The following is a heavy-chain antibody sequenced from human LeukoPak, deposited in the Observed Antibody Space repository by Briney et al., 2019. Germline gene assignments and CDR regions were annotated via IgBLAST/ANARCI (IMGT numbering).Heavy chain of an antibody. CDR3: ARVPTRYCSSTSCHDAFDI. CDR1: GYTFTGYY. Sequence: ASVKVSCKASGYTFTGYYMHWVRQAPGQGLEWMGWINPNSGGTNYAQKFQGRVTMTRDTSISTAYMELSRLRSDDTAVYYCARVPTRYCSSTSCHDAFDIWGQGTMVTVSS. CDR2: INPNSGGT. D-gene: IGHD2-2*01. V-gene: IGHV1-2*02. J-gene: IGHJ3*02.